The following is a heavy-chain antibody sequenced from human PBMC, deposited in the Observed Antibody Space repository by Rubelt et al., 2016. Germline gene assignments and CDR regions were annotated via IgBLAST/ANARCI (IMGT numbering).Heavy chain of an antibody. CDR3: ARKRGVGIAAQNWFDP. D-gene: IGHD6-6*01. J-gene: IGHJ5*02. CDR2: GST. Sequence: GSTSYAQKFQGRVTMTRDTSISTAYMELSRPRSDDTAVYYCARKRGVGIAAQNWFDPWGQGTLVTVSS. V-gene: IGHV1-2*02.